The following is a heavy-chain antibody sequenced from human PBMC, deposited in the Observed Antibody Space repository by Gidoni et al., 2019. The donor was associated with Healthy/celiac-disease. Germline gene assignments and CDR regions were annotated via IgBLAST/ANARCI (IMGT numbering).Heavy chain of an antibody. J-gene: IGHJ4*02. Sequence: QVQLVQSGAEVKQPGASVKVSCKASGSTFTSYDINWVRQATGQGLEWMGWMNPNSGNTGYAQKFQGRVTMTRNNSISTAYMELSSLGSEETAVYYCARAPIAVAGTLFDYWGQGTLVTVSS. CDR2: MNPNSGNT. V-gene: IGHV1-8*01. CDR1: GSTFTSYD. D-gene: IGHD6-19*01. CDR3: ARAPIAVAGTLFDY.